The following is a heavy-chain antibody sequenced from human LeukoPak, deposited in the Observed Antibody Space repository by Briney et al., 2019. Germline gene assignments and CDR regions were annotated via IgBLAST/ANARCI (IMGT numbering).Heavy chain of an antibody. CDR1: GFTFSSYS. CDR3: ARLPFGTMVRGVTYGMDV. J-gene: IGHJ6*02. D-gene: IGHD3-10*01. CDR2: ISSSSSYI. V-gene: IGHV3-21*01. Sequence: PGGSLRLSCAASGFTFSSYSMNWVRQAPGKGLEWVSSISSSSSYIYYADSVKGRFTISRDNAKNSLYLQMTSLRAEDTAVYYCARLPFGTMVRGVTYGMDVWGQGTTVTVSS.